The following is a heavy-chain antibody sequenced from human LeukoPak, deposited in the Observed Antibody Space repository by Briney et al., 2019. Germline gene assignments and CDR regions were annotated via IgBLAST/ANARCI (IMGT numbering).Heavy chain of an antibody. D-gene: IGHD2-2*01. CDR1: GGSISSYY. V-gene: IGHV4-59*01. CDR3: ARGRYCSSTSCHWDY. J-gene: IGHJ4*02. CDR2: IYYSGST. Sequence: KPSETLSLTCTVSGGSISSYYWSWIRQPPGKGLEWIGYIYYSGSTNYNPSLKSRVTISVDTSKNQFSLKLSSVTAADTAVYYCARGRYCSSTSCHWDYWGQGTLVTVSS.